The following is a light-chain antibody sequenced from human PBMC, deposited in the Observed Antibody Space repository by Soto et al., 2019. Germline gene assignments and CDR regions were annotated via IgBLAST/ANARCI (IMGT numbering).Light chain of an antibody. CDR2: YIS. CDR1: QSAGNF. V-gene: IGKV3D-15*01. J-gene: IGKJ5*01. Sequence: VLTKTKATLSVSPGERATLSCRASQSAGNFLAWYQQKPGQAPRLLIYYISTRATGIPARFSGSGSGTEFTLTINSLQSEDSAVYYCQQHNQWPITFGQRTLLEVK. CDR3: QQHNQWPIT.